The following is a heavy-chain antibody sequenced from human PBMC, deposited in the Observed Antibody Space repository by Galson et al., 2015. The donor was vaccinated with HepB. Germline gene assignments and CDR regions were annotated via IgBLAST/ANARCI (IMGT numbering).Heavy chain of an antibody. CDR3: AKYDSGSHYYLDY. CDR2: IAGSGSTS. D-gene: IGHD3-10*01. CDR1: GFTFSSYS. Sequence: SLRLSCAASGFTFSSYSMSWVRQAPERGLEWVSSIAGSGSTSSYTESVKGRFTTSRDNSKDTLYLQMNSLRAEDSALYYCAKYDSGSHYYLDYWGQGTLVTVSS. J-gene: IGHJ4*02. V-gene: IGHV3-23*01.